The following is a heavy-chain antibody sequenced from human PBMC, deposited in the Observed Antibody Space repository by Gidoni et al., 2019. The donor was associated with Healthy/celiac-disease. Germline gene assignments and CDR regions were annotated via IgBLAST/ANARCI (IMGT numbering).Heavy chain of an antibody. V-gene: IGHV2-5*01. Sequence: QITLKESSPTLVKPTQTLTLTCPFSGFSLSTSVVGVGWIRQPPGKALEWLALIYWNDDKRSSPSLKSRLTITKDTSKNQVVLTMTNMDPVDTATYYCARISGIAAAGTFDYWGQGTLVTVSS. CDR3: ARISGIAAAGTFDY. CDR2: IYWNDDK. D-gene: IGHD6-13*01. CDR1: GFSLSTSVVG. J-gene: IGHJ4*02.